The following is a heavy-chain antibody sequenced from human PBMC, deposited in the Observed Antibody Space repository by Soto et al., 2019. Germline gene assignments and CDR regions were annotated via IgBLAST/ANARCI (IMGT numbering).Heavy chain of an antibody. D-gene: IGHD3-10*01. V-gene: IGHV3-23*01. CDR2: ISGSGGST. CDR1: GFTFSSYA. CDR3: ANDVLLWFGELSGYYMDV. J-gene: IGHJ6*03. Sequence: GGSLRLSFAASGFTFSSYAMSWVRQAPGKGLEWVSAISGSGGSTYYADSVKGRFTISRDNSKNTLYLQMNSLRAEDTAVYYCANDVLLWFGELSGYYMDVWGKGTTFSVSS.